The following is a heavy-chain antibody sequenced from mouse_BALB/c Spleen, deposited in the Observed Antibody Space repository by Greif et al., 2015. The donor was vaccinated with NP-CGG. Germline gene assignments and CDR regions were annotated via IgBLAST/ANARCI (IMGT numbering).Heavy chain of an antibody. J-gene: IGHJ3*01. Sequence: EVMLVESGGGLVQPGGSLRLSCATSGFTFTDYYMSWVRQPPGKALEWLGFIRNKANGYTTEYSASVKGRFTISRDNSQIILYLQMNTLRAEDSATYYCARDTVTFAYWGQGTLVTVSA. CDR2: IRNKANGYTT. CDR1: GFTFTDYY. CDR3: ARDTVTFAY. D-gene: IGHD2-13*01. V-gene: IGHV7-3*02.